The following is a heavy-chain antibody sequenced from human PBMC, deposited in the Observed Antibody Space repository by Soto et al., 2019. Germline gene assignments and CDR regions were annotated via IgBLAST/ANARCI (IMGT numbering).Heavy chain of an antibody. CDR1: GYIFTGNY. CDR2: INPNNGAT. J-gene: IGHJ1*01. V-gene: IGHV1-2*02. Sequence: ASVKVSCKASGYIFTGNYMHWVRQAPGQGLEYMGWINPNNGATNYAQNFQGRVTMTWDTSISTAYMEVRRLRSDDTAVYYCAPDYPDSTGNFEHLGQGNLVTVCS. CDR3: APDYPDSTGNFEH. D-gene: IGHD2-8*02.